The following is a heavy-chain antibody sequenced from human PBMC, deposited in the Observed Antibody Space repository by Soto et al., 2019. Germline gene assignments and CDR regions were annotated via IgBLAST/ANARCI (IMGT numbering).Heavy chain of an antibody. CDR3: ARDENKSRDGYNTPFDY. Sequence: QVQLVQSGAEVKKPGSSVKVSCKASGGTFSSYTISWVRQAPGQGLEWMGRIIPILGIANYAQKFQGRVTINADKSTSTAYMELSSLRSEDTAVYYCARDENKSRDGYNTPFDYWGQGTLVTVSS. J-gene: IGHJ4*02. CDR1: GGTFSSYT. D-gene: IGHD5-12*01. V-gene: IGHV1-69*08. CDR2: IIPILGIA.